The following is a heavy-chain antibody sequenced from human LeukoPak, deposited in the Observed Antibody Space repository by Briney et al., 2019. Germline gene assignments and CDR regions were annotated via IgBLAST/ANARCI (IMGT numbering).Heavy chain of an antibody. CDR2: ISSSSSTI. CDR1: GFTFSSYS. Sequence: GGSLRLSCAASGFTFSSYSMNWVRQAPGKGLEWVSYISSSSSTIYYADSVKGRFTISRDNSKNTLYLQMNSLRAEDTAVYYCAKGRGVGATYYYYYYGMDVWGQGTTVTVSS. J-gene: IGHJ6*02. D-gene: IGHD1-26*01. CDR3: AKGRGVGATYYYYYYGMDV. V-gene: IGHV3-48*01.